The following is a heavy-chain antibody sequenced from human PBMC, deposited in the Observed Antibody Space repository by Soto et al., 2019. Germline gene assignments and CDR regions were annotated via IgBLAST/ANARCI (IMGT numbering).Heavy chain of an antibody. CDR2: IIPILGIA. Sequence: ASVKVSCKASGGTFSSYTISWVRQAPGQGLEWMGRIIPILGIANYAQKFQGRVTITADKSTSTAYMELSSLRSEDTAVYYCARGLGVVPAAHNWFDPWGQGTLVTVSS. V-gene: IGHV1-69*02. CDR1: GGTFSSYT. J-gene: IGHJ5*02. CDR3: ARGLGVVPAAHNWFDP. D-gene: IGHD2-2*01.